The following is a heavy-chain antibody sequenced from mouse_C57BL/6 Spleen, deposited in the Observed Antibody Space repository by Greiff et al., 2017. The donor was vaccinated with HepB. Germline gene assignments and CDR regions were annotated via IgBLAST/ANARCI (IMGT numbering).Heavy chain of an antibody. CDR2: IYPGDGDT. Sequence: QVQLQQSGPELVKPGASVKISCKASGYAFSSSWMNWVKQRPGKGLEWIGRIYPGDGDTNYNGKFKGKATLTADKSSSPAYMQLSSLTSEDSAVYFCARRLLRYPYAMDYWGQGTSVTVSS. D-gene: IGHD1-1*01. V-gene: IGHV1-82*01. CDR1: GYAFSSSW. J-gene: IGHJ4*01. CDR3: ARRLLRYPYAMDY.